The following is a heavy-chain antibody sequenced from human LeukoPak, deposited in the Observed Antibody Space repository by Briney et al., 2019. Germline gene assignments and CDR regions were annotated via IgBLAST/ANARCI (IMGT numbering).Heavy chain of an antibody. CDR2: INPNSGGT. CDR1: GYTFTGYY. J-gene: IGHJ4*02. Sequence: ASVKVSCKASGYTFTGYYMHWVRQAPGQGLEWTGWINPNSGGTNYAQKFQGRVTMTRDTSISTAYMELSRLRSDDTAVYYCARGGGYRAGYFDYWGQGTLVTVSS. V-gene: IGHV1-2*02. CDR3: ARGGGYRAGYFDY. D-gene: IGHD5-12*01.